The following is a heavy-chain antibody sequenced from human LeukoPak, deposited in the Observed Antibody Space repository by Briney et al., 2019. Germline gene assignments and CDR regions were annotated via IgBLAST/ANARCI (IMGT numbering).Heavy chain of an antibody. CDR3: ASSPSLMYHYYYYMDV. D-gene: IGHD3-16*01. Sequence: SVKVSCKASGGTFSSYAISRVRQAPGQGLEWMGGIIPIFGTANYAQKFQGRVTITTDESTSTAYMELSSLRSEDTAVYYCASSPSLMYHYYYYMDVWGKGTTVTVSS. CDR2: IIPIFGTA. CDR1: GGTFSSYA. J-gene: IGHJ6*03. V-gene: IGHV1-69*05.